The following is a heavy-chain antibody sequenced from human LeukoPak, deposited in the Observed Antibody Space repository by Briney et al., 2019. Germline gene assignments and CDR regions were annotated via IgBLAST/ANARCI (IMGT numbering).Heavy chain of an antibody. V-gene: IGHV4-4*07. Sequence: SETLSLTCTVSGGSISSYYWSWIRQPPGKGLEWIGRIYTSGSTNYNPSLKSRVTMSVDPSKNQFSLKLSSVTAADTAVYYCASSGFGELLLNFWGQGTLVTVSS. CDR3: ASSGFGELLLNF. D-gene: IGHD3-10*01. CDR1: GGSISSYY. CDR2: IYTSGST. J-gene: IGHJ4*02.